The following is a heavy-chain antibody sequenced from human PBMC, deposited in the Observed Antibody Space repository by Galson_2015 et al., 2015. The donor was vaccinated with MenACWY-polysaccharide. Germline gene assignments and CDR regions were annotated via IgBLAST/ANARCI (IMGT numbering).Heavy chain of an antibody. J-gene: IGHJ5*02. V-gene: IGHV3-23*01. D-gene: IGHD1-26*01. CDR3: AKGGREVDNWLDP. CDR2: ITDSGSST. CDR1: GFTFSSYV. Sequence: SLRLSCAVSGFTFSSYVMNWVRQAPGRGLEWVSSITDSGSSTYYVDSVKGRFTISRDNSKNTLFLQMNSLRADDTAVYYCAKGGREVDNWLDPWGQGALVTVSS.